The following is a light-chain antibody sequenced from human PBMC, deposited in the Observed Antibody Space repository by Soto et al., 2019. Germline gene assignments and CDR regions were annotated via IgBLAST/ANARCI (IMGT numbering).Light chain of an antibody. CDR1: QSISSY. V-gene: IGKV1-9*01. CDR3: QQLNSYLFT. Sequence: DVQMTQSPSYLSASVGDRVTITCRASQSISSYLNWYQQKPGKAPKLLIYAASTLQSGVPSRFSGSGSGTEFTLTISSLQPEDFATYYCQQLNSYLFTFGPGTKVDIK. J-gene: IGKJ3*01. CDR2: AAS.